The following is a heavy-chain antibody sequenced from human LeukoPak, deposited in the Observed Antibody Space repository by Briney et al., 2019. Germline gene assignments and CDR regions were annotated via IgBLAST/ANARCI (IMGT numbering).Heavy chain of an antibody. CDR2: ISAYNGDT. Sequence: ASVKVSCKASGYTFTSYGISWVRQAPGQGLEWMGWISAYNGDTNYAQNLQGRVTMTTDTSTSTAYMELRSLRSDDAAVYYCARELSSGPNGGFDYWGQGTLVTVSS. CDR3: ARELSSGPNGGFDY. V-gene: IGHV1-18*01. J-gene: IGHJ4*02. D-gene: IGHD3-22*01. CDR1: GYTFTSYG.